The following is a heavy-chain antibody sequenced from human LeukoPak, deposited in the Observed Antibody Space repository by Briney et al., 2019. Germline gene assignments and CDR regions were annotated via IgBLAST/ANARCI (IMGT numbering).Heavy chain of an antibody. V-gene: IGHV3-23*01. CDR1: GFTFSSYA. CDR2: ISGSGGGT. CDR3: AKGTILWFGELCFFDY. J-gene: IGHJ4*02. Sequence: PGGSLRLSCAASGFTFSSYAMSWVRQAPGKGLEWVSAISGSGGGTYYADSVKGRFTISRDNSKNTLYLQMNSLRAEDTAVYYCAKGTILWFGELCFFDYWGQGTLVTVSS. D-gene: IGHD3-10*01.